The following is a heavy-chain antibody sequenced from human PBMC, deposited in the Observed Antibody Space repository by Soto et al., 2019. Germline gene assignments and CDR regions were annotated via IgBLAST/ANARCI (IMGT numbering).Heavy chain of an antibody. CDR3: ALDYGD. V-gene: IGHV3-7*01. J-gene: IGHJ4*02. D-gene: IGHD3-16*01. CDR2: INQDGTVK. Sequence: EVQLVESGGGLVQAGGSLRLSCAASGFAFSNSWMSWVRQSPARGLEWVANINQDGTVKDYLDSVKGRFTVSRDNAKNSLYLHMNSLRAEDTAHYYCALDYGDWGRGTLVTVSS. CDR1: GFAFSNSW.